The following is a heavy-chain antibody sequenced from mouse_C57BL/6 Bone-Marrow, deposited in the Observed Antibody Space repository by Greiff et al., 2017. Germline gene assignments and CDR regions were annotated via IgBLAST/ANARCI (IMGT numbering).Heavy chain of an antibody. CDR2: ISSGGSYT. CDR3: ARPQGVAMYY. J-gene: IGHJ4*01. V-gene: IGHV5-6*01. CDR1: GFTFSSYG. Sequence: EVKLMESGGDLVKPGGSLKLSCAASGFTFSSYGMSWVRQTPDKRLEWVATISSGGSYTYYPDSVKGRFTISRDNAKNTLYLQMSSLKSEDTAMYYCARPQGVAMYYWGQGTSVTVSS.